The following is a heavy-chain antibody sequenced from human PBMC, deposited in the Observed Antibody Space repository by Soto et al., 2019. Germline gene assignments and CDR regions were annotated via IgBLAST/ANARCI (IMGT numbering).Heavy chain of an antibody. Sequence: GRSLRLSCAPSGFTFIIYSVNWVRQAPGNGREWVSSISSSSSYIYYADSVKGRFTISRDNAKNSLYLQMNSLRAEDTAVYYCAREVLRFLELLYPEPRGGHWFAPWGQGTLVTVS. V-gene: IGHV3-21*01. J-gene: IGHJ5*02. CDR2: ISSSSSYI. D-gene: IGHD3-3*01. CDR3: AREVLRFLELLYPEPRGGHWFAP. CDR1: GFTFIIYS.